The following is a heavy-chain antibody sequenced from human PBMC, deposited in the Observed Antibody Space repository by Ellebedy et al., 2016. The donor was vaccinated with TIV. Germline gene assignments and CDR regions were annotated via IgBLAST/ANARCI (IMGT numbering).Heavy chain of an antibody. CDR3: AKELGDYGNYYYMDV. V-gene: IGHV3-30*18. CDR2: ISYDGSNQ. D-gene: IGHD4-17*01. Sequence: GESLKISXAASGFMFSDYGMHWVRQGPGKGLEWVAIISYDGSNQYYADSVKGRFTFSRDNSKKTLYLQMNSLRGEDTAVYRCAKELGDYGNYYYMDVWGKGTTVTVSS. J-gene: IGHJ6*03. CDR1: GFMFSDYG.